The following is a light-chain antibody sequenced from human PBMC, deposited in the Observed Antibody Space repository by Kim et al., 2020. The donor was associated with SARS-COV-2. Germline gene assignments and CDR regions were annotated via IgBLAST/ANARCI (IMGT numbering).Light chain of an antibody. CDR2: GKN. CDR3: NSRDSSGNHLVV. J-gene: IGLJ2*01. CDR1: SLRSYY. V-gene: IGLV3-19*01. Sequence: LGQTVRNTCQGDSLRSYYASWYQQKPGPAPVLVIYGKNNRPSGIPDRFSGSSSGNTASLTITGAQAEDEADYYCNSRDSSGNHLVVFGGGTQLTVL.